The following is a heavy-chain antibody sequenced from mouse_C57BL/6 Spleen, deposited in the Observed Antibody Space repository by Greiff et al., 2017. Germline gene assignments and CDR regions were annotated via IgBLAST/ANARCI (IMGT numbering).Heavy chain of an antibody. D-gene: IGHD4-1*01. J-gene: IGHJ2*01. CDR3: ARWDPYYFDY. Sequence: VQLQQPGAELVKPGASVKLSCKASGYTFTSYWMHWVKQRPGQGLEWIGMIHPNSGSTNYNEKFKSKATLTVDKSSSTAYMQLSRLTSEDSAVYYCARWDPYYFDYWGQGTTLTVSS. V-gene: IGHV1-64*01. CDR2: IHPNSGST. CDR1: GYTFTSYW.